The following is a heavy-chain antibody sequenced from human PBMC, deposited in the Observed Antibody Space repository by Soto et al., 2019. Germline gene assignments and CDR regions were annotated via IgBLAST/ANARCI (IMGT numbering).Heavy chain of an antibody. CDR2: ISYDGNNK. V-gene: IGHV3-30-3*01. Sequence: PGGSLRLSCAASGFTFSTYAMHWVHQAPGKGLEWVAVISYDGNNKYYADSVKGRFTISRDNSKNTLYLQMNSLRPEDTAVYYCARTVFEYSSGWTRYYHYGMDVWGQGTTVTVSS. D-gene: IGHD6-19*01. J-gene: IGHJ6*02. CDR1: GFTFSTYA. CDR3: ARTVFEYSSGWTRYYHYGMDV.